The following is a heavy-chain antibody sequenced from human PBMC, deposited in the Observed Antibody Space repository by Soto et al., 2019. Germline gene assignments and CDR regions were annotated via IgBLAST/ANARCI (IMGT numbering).Heavy chain of an antibody. CDR1: GGTFSSYA. CDR3: ARDITIFGVVIIGYYYGMDV. V-gene: IGHV1-69*01. J-gene: IGHJ6*02. CDR2: IIPIFGTA. D-gene: IGHD3-3*01. Sequence: QVQLVQSGAEVKKPGSSVKVSCKASGGTFSSYAISWVRQAPGQGLEWMGGIIPIFGTANYAQKFQGRVTITADESTSRAYMELSSLRSEDTAVYYCARDITIFGVVIIGYYYGMDVWGQGTTVTVSS.